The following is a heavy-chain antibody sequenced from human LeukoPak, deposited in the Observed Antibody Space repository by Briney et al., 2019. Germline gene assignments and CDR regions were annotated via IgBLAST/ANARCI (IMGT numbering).Heavy chain of an antibody. Sequence: GGSLRLSCTASGFTFGDYAMSWFRQTPGKGLEWVANIKQDGSEKYYVDSVKGRFTISRDNAKNSLYLQMNSLRAEDTAVYYCARQMYSSGWYSYYFDYWGQGTLVTVSS. J-gene: IGHJ4*02. V-gene: IGHV3-7*01. D-gene: IGHD6-19*01. CDR3: ARQMYSSGWYSYYFDY. CDR2: IKQDGSEK. CDR1: GFTFGDYA.